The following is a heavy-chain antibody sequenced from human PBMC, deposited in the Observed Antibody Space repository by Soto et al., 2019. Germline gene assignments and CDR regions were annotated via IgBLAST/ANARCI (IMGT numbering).Heavy chain of an antibody. CDR3: ARSVDP. V-gene: IGHV4-31*03. Sequence: QVQLQESGPGLVKPSQTLSLTCTVSGGAISSGGYSWSWLRQHPGKGLEWIGYIYYSGSTYSNPSLKSRVTISVATSKNQFSLKLSSVTAADTAVYYCARSVDPWGQGTLVTVSS. CDR1: GGAISSGGYS. J-gene: IGHJ5*02. CDR2: IYYSGST.